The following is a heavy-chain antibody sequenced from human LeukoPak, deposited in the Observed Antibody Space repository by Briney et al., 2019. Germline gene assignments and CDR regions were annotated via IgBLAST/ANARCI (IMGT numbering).Heavy chain of an antibody. J-gene: IGHJ1*01. V-gene: IGHV1-18*04. CDR1: GYTFSSYA. CDR2: ISPYNGNT. CDR3: AKDRRLRFLEWSSIGYFQH. D-gene: IGHD3-3*01. Sequence: ASVKVSCKASGYTFSSYAISWVRQAPGQGLEWMGWISPYNGNTKYAQKFQGRVTMTTDTSTSTAYMELRSLRADDTAVYYCAKDRRLRFLEWSSIGYFQHWGQGTLVAVSS.